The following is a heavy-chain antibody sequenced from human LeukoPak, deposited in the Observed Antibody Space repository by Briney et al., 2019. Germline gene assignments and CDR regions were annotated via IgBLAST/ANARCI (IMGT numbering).Heavy chain of an antibody. J-gene: IGHJ4*02. CDR2: IHYSGST. CDR3: ARRGDYYESSGYYYFDY. D-gene: IGHD3-22*01. CDR1: GGSISSSSYY. V-gene: IGHV4-39*01. Sequence: SETLSLTCTVSGGSISSSSYYWGWIRQPPGKGLEWIGSIHYSGSTYYNPSLKSRVTIFVDTSKNQFSLKLSSVTAADTAVYYCARRGDYYESSGYYYFDYWGQGTLVTVSS.